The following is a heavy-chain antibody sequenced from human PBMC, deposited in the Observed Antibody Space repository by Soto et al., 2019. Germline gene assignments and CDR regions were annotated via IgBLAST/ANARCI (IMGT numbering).Heavy chain of an antibody. V-gene: IGHV1-18*01. CDR1: GYTFTNYG. J-gene: IGHJ5*02. CDR3: ARDKVTFGGVIVSSA. D-gene: IGHD3-16*02. Sequence: ASVKVSCKASGYTFTNYGISWVRQAPGQGPEWMGWISGYNGNTKSVQKFQGRVTMTTDTSTSTAYMELRSLRSDDTAVYYCARDKVTFGGVIVSSAWGQGTLVTVSS. CDR2: ISGYNGNT.